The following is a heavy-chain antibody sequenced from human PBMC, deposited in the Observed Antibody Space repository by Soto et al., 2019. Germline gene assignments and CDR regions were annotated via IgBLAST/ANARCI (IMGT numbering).Heavy chain of an antibody. D-gene: IGHD3-10*01. Sequence: QVQLVQSGAEVKKPGASVKVSCKASGYTFTSYGISWVRQAPGQGLEWMGWISAYNGNTNYAPKLQGRVNMTTDTSRITAYMELRSVSSDDTAVYYCARTEVRGVIFPLIDYWGQGTQVTVSS. CDR1: GYTFTSYG. CDR2: ISAYNGNT. CDR3: ARTEVRGVIFPLIDY. J-gene: IGHJ4*02. V-gene: IGHV1-18*01.